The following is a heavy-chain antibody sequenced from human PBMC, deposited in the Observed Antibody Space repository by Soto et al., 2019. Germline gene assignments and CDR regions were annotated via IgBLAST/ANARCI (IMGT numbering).Heavy chain of an antibody. J-gene: IGHJ4*02. CDR1: GFTFRNYA. CDR3: VKDGEAYNGVWDYFDH. D-gene: IGHD3-16*01. Sequence: EVQLLESGGGWVQPGGSLRLSCAASGFTFRNYAMTWVRQAPGKGLEWVSGISGGGDETYNADSVKGRFTISRDNSKNTLFLQMTNLRAEDTAIYYCVKDGEAYNGVWDYFDHWGQVILITVSS. V-gene: IGHV3-23*01. CDR2: ISGGGDET.